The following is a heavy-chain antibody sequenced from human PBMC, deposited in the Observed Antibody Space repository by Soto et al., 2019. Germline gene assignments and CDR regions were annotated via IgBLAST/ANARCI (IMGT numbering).Heavy chain of an antibody. Sequence: QVQLVESGGGVVQPGRSLRLSCAASGFTFSSYGMHWVRQAPGKGLEWIGSIYYSGSTYYNPSLKSRVTISVDTSKNQFSLKLSSVTAADTAVYYCARHKNYYYYYYMDVWGKGTTVTVSS. CDR1: GFTFSSYG. CDR2: IYYSGST. J-gene: IGHJ6*03. CDR3: ARHKNYYYYYYMDV. V-gene: IGHV4-39*01.